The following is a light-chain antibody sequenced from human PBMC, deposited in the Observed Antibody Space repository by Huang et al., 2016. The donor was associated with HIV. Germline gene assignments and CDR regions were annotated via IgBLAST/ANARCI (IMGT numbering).Light chain of an antibody. CDR1: QSISRY. V-gene: IGKV1-39*01. CDR2: ASS. J-gene: IGKJ3*01. Sequence: DIQMTQSPSSLSASVGDRVIITCRASQSISRYLNWYQQQPGKAPNLLIDASSSLQSGVPSRFRGSGSGTDFTLTIRSLQPEDFATYYCQQSYSNTFTFGAGTKVDVK. CDR3: QQSYSNTFT.